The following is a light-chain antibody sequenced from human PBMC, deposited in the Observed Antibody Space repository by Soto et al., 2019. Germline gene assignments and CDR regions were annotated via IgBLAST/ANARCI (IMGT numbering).Light chain of an antibody. CDR2: GVN. CDR1: SSNVGSYDL. J-gene: IGLJ1*01. Sequence: QSALTQPASVSGSPGQSITISCTGTSSNVGSYDLVSWYRQRPGEAPKLLIYGVNKRPSGVSTRFSGSKSGNTASLTISDLQAEDEAHSYCCAYAGSNIFVFGTGTKVTVL. CDR3: CAYAGSNIFV. V-gene: IGLV2-23*02.